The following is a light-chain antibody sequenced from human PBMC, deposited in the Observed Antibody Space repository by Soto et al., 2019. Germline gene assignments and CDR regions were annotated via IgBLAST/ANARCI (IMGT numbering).Light chain of an antibody. CDR1: QSVSSN. Sequence: EIVMTQSPATLSVSPGERATLSCGASQSVSSNLAWYQQKPGQAPRLRIYGASTRATGIPARFSGSGSGTEFTLTISSLQSEDFAVYYCQQYNNWPYTFGQGTKLEIK. J-gene: IGKJ2*01. CDR2: GAS. V-gene: IGKV3-15*01. CDR3: QQYNNWPYT.